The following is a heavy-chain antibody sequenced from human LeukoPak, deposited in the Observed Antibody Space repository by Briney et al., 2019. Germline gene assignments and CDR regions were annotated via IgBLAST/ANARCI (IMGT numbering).Heavy chain of an antibody. CDR1: GYTFTSYG. D-gene: IGHD2-15*01. J-gene: IGHJ6*03. CDR2: ISAYNGNT. CDR3: ARATSSYEYYYYYYYMDV. V-gene: IGHV1-18*01. Sequence: ASVKVSCKASGYTFTSYGISWVRQAPGQGLEWMGWISAYNGNTNYAQKFQGRVTMTRDTSISTAYMELSRLRSDDTAVYYCARATSSYEYYYYYYYMDVWGKGTTVTISS.